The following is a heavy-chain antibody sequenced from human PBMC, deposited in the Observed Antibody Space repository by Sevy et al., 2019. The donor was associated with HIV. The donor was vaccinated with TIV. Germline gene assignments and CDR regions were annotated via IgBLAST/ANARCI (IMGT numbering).Heavy chain of an antibody. V-gene: IGHV4-31*03. Sequence: SETLSLTCTVSGGSISSGGYYWSWIRQHPGKGLEWIGYIYYSGSTYYNPSLKSRVTISVDTSKNQFSLKLSSVTAADTAVYYCARGPDYDILTGYYSPFDYWGQGTLVTVSS. CDR1: GGSISSGGYY. D-gene: IGHD3-9*01. J-gene: IGHJ4*02. CDR3: ARGPDYDILTGYYSPFDY. CDR2: IYYSGST.